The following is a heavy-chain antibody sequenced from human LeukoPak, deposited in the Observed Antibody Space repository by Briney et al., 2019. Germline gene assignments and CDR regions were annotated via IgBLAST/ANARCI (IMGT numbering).Heavy chain of an antibody. V-gene: IGHV3-23*01. CDR3: AKDIGSYYDY. Sequence: GGSLRLSCAASGFTFSSYAMSWVRQAPGKGLEWVSAISGGGSTYYADSVKGRFTISRDNSKNTLYLEMNSLRAEDTAVYYCAKDIGSYYDYWGQGILVTVSS. J-gene: IGHJ4*02. D-gene: IGHD3-10*01. CDR2: ISGGGST. CDR1: GFTFSSYA.